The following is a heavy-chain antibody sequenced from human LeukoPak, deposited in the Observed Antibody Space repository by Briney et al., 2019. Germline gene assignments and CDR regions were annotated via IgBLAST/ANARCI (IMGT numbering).Heavy chain of an antibody. Sequence: NPGGSLRLSCAASGFTFSSSWMHWVRQVPGKGLVWVSRVKGDETTTGYADSVKGRFTISGDNAKNTLYLQMHSLRVEDTAVYYCASDYWGPAHWGQGTLDTVSS. CDR3: ASDYWGPAH. D-gene: IGHD7-27*01. J-gene: IGHJ4*02. V-gene: IGHV3-74*01. CDR2: VKGDETTT. CDR1: GFTFSSSW.